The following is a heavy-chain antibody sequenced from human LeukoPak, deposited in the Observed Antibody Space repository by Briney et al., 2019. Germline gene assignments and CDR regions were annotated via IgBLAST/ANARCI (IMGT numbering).Heavy chain of an antibody. Sequence: ASVKVCCKSSVYSFTDYYIHWVRQAHGQGLEWPAWINTKTGRTSSAGKFQSRVTMTRDQSITTVYMEMAWLTSDDTAIYYCARADLIDAGPYLIGPWGQGTLVTVSS. J-gene: IGHJ5*02. D-gene: IGHD2-2*01. CDR2: INTKTGRT. CDR1: VYSFTDYY. CDR3: ARADLIDAGPYLIGP. V-gene: IGHV1-2*02.